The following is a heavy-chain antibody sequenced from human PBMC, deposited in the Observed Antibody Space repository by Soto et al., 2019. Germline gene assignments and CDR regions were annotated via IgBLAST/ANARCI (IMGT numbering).Heavy chain of an antibody. J-gene: IGHJ6*02. CDR3: AREAHSSSWYSPYYYHGMDV. CDR1: GYTFTGYY. V-gene: IGHV1-2*04. Sequence: ASVKVSCKASGYTFTGYYMHWVRQAPGQGLEWMGWINPNSGGTNYAQKFQGWVTMTRDTSISTAYMELSRLRSDDTAVYYCAREAHSSSWYSPYYYHGMDVWGQGTTVTVSS. CDR2: INPNSGGT. D-gene: IGHD6-13*01.